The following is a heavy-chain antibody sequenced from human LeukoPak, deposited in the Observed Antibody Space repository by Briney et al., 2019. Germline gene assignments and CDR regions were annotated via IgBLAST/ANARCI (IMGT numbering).Heavy chain of an antibody. V-gene: IGHV3-15*07. CDR1: GGSFSGYY. Sequence: ETLSLTCAVYGGSFSGYYWSWVRQAPGKGLEWVGRIKSVAEGGAAEYSTPVKGRFTISRDDSKKMVYLQMDNLNTEDTAMYYCTKNTGDFDVWGQGTMVIVSS. D-gene: IGHD2-8*02. CDR3: TKNTGDFDV. J-gene: IGHJ3*01. CDR2: IKSVAEGGAA.